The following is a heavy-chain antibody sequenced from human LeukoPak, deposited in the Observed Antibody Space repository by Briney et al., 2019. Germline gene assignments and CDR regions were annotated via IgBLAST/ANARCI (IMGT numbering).Heavy chain of an antibody. V-gene: IGHV3-23*01. J-gene: IGHJ4*02. Sequence: TGGSLRLSCAASGFTFSSYAMSWVRQAPGKGLEWVSAISGSDGSTYYADSVKGRFTISRDNSKSTLFLQMNSLRAEDTAVYYCAKDPRVGSRVATPCHWGQGTLVTVSS. CDR3: AKDPRVGSRVATPCH. CDR2: ISGSDGST. CDR1: GFTFSSYA. D-gene: IGHD5-24*01.